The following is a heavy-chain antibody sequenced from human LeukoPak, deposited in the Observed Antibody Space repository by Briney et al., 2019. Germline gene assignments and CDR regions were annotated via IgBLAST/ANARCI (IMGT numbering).Heavy chain of an antibody. CDR3: ARYSSSWYSIDY. CDR2: IWYDGSDK. CDR1: GFTFSGSA. Sequence: GGSLRLSCAASGFTFSGSAMHWVRQAPGKGLEWVAVIWYDGSDKYYADSVKGRFTISRDKSKNTLYLQMNSLRAEDTAVYYCARYSSSWYSIDYWGQGTLVTVSS. V-gene: IGHV3-33*08. D-gene: IGHD6-13*01. J-gene: IGHJ4*02.